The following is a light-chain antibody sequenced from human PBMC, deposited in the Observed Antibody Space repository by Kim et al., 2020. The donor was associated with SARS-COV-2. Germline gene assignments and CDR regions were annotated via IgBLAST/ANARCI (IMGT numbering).Light chain of an antibody. Sequence: GKTAAITCGGNNIGSKRVHWYQQRQGQAPVLVIYYDSDRPSGIPERFSGSNAGNTATLTISRVEAGDEADYYCQVWDSSSDHNYVFGTGTKVTVL. CDR3: QVWDSSSDHNYV. CDR1: NIGSKR. J-gene: IGLJ1*01. CDR2: YDS. V-gene: IGLV3-21*04.